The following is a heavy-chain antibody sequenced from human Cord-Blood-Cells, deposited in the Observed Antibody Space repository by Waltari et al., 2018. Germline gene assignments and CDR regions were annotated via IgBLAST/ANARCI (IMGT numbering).Heavy chain of an antibody. CDR1: GGSFSGFY. J-gene: IGHJ4*02. CDR2: INHSGST. V-gene: IGHV4-34*01. Sequence: QVQLQQWGAGLLKPSETLSLTCAVHGGSFSGFYWSWIRQPPGKGLEWIGEINHSGSTNYNPSLKSRVTISVDTSKNQFSLKLSSVTAADTAVYYCARETAGAARAFDYWGQGTLVTVSS. D-gene: IGHD6-6*01. CDR3: ARETAGAARAFDY.